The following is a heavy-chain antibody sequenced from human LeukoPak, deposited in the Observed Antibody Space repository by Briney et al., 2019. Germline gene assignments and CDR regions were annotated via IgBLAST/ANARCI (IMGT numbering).Heavy chain of an antibody. CDR1: GFTFSNFW. V-gene: IGHV3-7*03. Sequence: GGSLRLSCTASGFTFSNFWMGWVRQAPGKGLEWVANIKQDETEKFYLGSVKGRFTISRDNSKNTLHLQMNSLRADDTAVYYCARDRGGMDVWGQGTTVTVSS. CDR2: IKQDETEK. D-gene: IGHD3-10*01. CDR3: ARDRGGMDV. J-gene: IGHJ6*02.